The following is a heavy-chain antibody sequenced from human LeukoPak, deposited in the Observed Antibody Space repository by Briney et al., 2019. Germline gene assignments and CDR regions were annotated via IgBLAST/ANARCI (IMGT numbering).Heavy chain of an antibody. CDR1: GFTFSSYA. V-gene: IGHV3-23*01. Sequence: GGSLRLSRAASGFTFSSYAMSWVRQAPGKGLEWVSAISGSGGSTYYADSVKGRFTISRDNSKNTLYLRMNSLRAEDTAVYYCAKEVSEYSSSFDYWGQGTLVTVSS. D-gene: IGHD6-6*01. CDR2: ISGSGGST. CDR3: AKEVSEYSSSFDY. J-gene: IGHJ4*02.